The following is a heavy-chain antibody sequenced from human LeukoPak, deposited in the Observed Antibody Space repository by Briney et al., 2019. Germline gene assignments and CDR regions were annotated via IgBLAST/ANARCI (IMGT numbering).Heavy chain of an antibody. CDR2: IRFDGSNK. CDR1: GFTFSSSG. J-gene: IGHJ4*02. CDR3: AKDYDFWSGYYPPTRGYFDY. D-gene: IGHD3-3*01. V-gene: IGHV3-30*02. Sequence: AGGSLRLSCAASGFTFSSSGMHWVRQAPGKGLEWVAFIRFDGSNKYYADSVKGRFTISRDNSKNTLYLQMNSLRAEDAAVYYCAKDYDFWSGYYPPTRGYFDYWGQGPLVTVSS.